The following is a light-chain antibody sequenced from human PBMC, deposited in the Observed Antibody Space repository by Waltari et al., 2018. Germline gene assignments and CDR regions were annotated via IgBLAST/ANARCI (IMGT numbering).Light chain of an antibody. CDR3: QQYKSFPWT. CDR1: QTISSW. CDR2: KAS. V-gene: IGKV1-5*03. Sequence: DIQMTQSPSTLSASVGDRVTIPCRASQTISSWLAWYQQKPGKAPKLLIQKASNLENGVPSRFSGSGSGTEFTLTISSLQPDDFATYSCQQYKSFPWTFGQGTKVEVK. J-gene: IGKJ1*01.